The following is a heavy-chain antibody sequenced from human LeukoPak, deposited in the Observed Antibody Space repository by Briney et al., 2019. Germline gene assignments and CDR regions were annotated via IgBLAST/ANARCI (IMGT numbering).Heavy chain of an antibody. V-gene: IGHV4-59*01. Sequence: PSETLSLTCTVSGGSISSYYWSWIRQPPGKGLEWIGNIYYSGSTNYNPSLKSRVTISVDTSKNQFSLKLSSVTAADTAVYYCARGHYDSSGYSSYYFDYWGQGTLVTVSS. J-gene: IGHJ4*02. CDR2: IYYSGST. CDR3: ARGHYDSSGYSSYYFDY. CDR1: GGSISSYY. D-gene: IGHD3-22*01.